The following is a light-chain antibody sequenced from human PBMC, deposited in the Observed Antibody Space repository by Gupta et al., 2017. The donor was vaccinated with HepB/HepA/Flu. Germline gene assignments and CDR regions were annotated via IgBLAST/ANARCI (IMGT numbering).Light chain of an antibody. V-gene: IGLV2-23*02. CDR3: CSYAGSSTVV. J-gene: IGLJ2*01. Sequence: QSALTQPASVSGSPGQSITISCTGASRDVGSYDLVSWYQQHPGKAPKLMIYEVSKRPSGVSNRFSGSKSGNTASLTISGLQAEDEADYYCCSYAGSSTVVLGGGTKLTVL. CDR1: SRDVGSYDL. CDR2: EVS.